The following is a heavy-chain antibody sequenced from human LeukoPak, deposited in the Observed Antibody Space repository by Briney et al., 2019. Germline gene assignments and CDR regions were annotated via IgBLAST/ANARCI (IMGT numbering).Heavy chain of an antibody. V-gene: IGHV4-59*01. CDR2: IYYSGTT. D-gene: IGHD6-13*01. J-gene: IGHJ4*02. Sequence: PSETLSRTCTVSGGSISSYYWSWIRQPPGKGLEWIGYIYYSGTTNYNPSLKSRVTISVDTSKNQFSLKLSSVTAADTVVYYCARGVYIAAAQYGYWGQGTLVTVSS. CDR1: GGSISSYY. CDR3: ARGVYIAAAQYGY.